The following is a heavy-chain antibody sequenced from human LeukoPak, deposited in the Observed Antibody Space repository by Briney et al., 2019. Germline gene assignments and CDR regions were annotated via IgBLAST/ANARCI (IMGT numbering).Heavy chain of an antibody. D-gene: IGHD3-10*01. V-gene: IGHV5-51*01. CDR3: ARHARVYGSGSYSPRYYMDV. Sequence: GESLKISCKGSGYSFTSYWIGWVRQMPGKGLEWMGIIYPGDSDTRYSPSFQGQVTISADKSTSTAYLQWSSLKASDTAMYYCARHARVYGSGSYSPRYYMDVWGKGTTVTISS. CDR2: IYPGDSDT. CDR1: GYSFTSYW. J-gene: IGHJ6*03.